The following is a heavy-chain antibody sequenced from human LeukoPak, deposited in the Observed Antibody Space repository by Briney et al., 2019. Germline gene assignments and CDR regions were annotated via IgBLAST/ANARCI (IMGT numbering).Heavy chain of an antibody. CDR3: AREVTDAFDI. Sequence: SQTLSLTCAIYGDSVSTNSAAWNWIRQSPSRGLEWLGRTYYRSKWYNDYVVSVKSRITINPDTSQNQFSLHLSSVTPEDTAVYYCAREVTDAFDIWGQGTMVTVSS. V-gene: IGHV6-1*01. CDR1: GDSVSTNSAA. J-gene: IGHJ3*02. D-gene: IGHD4-11*01. CDR2: TYYRSKWYN.